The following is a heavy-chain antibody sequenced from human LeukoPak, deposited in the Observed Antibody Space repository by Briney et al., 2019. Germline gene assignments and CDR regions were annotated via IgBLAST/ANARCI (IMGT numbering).Heavy chain of an antibody. CDR3: ASFRRTARNTVTLDY. CDR2: IIPILGIA. V-gene: IGHV1-69*04. CDR1: GGTFSSYA. Sequence: SVKVSCKASGGTFSSYAISWVRQAPGQGLEWMGRIIPILGIANYAQKFQGRVTITADKSTSTAYMELSSLRSEDTAVYYCASFRRTARNTVTLDYWGQGTLVTVPS. D-gene: IGHD4-17*01. J-gene: IGHJ4*02.